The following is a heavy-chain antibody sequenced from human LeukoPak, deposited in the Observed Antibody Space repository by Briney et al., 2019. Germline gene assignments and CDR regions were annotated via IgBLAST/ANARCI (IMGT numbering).Heavy chain of an antibody. CDR1: GGSFSGYY. Sequence: SETLSLTCAVYGGSFSGYYWSWIRQPPGKGLEWIGEINHSGSTNYNPSLKSRVTISVDTSKNQFSLKLSSVTAADTAVYYCARVDVGATPGGNWGQGTLVTVSS. CDR3: ARVDVGATPGGN. J-gene: IGHJ4*02. CDR2: INHSGST. D-gene: IGHD1-26*01. V-gene: IGHV4-34*01.